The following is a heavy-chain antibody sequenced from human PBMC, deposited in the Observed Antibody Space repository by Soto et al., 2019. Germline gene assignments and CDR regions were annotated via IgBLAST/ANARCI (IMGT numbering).Heavy chain of an antibody. CDR3: EPRLTIFGIVKFSTWFDP. J-gene: IGHJ5*02. CDR2: IRGKGGAT. D-gene: IGHD3-3*01. CDR1: GFTFSSYA. V-gene: IGHV3-23*01. Sequence: PGGSMRLSCAASGFTFSSYAISWVRQSPGKGLEWVSTIRGKGGATFYEDSMKGRFTISRDNSKKTLYLHMNGLRAEDTAVYYCEPRLTIFGIVKFSTWFDPWGQGTLVTVSS.